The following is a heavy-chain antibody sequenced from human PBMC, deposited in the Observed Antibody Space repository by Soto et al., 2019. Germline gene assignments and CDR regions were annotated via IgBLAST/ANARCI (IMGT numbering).Heavy chain of an antibody. CDR2: MNPNSGNT. CDR3: ARGPSTDIVVVPAASYYYYYYMDV. CDR1: GYTFTSYD. Sequence: ASVKVSCKAPGYTFTSYDINWVRQATGQGLEWMGWMNPNSGNTGYAQKFQGRVTMTRNTSISTAYMELSSLRSEDTAVYYCARGPSTDIVVVPAASYYYYYYMDVWGKGTTVTVSS. V-gene: IGHV1-8*01. J-gene: IGHJ6*03. D-gene: IGHD2-2*01.